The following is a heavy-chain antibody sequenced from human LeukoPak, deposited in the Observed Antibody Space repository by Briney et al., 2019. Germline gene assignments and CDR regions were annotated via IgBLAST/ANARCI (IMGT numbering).Heavy chain of an antibody. J-gene: IGHJ5*02. CDR2: IYTSGST. CDR1: GGSISSYY. D-gene: IGHD6-13*01. CDR3: ARTGYSSSWYLGNWFDP. V-gene: IGHV4-4*07. Sequence: SETLSLTCTVSGGSISSYYWSWIRQPAGKGLEWIGRIYTSGSTNYNPSLKSRVTMSVDTSKNQFSLKLSSVTAADTAVYYCARTGYSSSWYLGNWFDPWGQGTLVTVSS.